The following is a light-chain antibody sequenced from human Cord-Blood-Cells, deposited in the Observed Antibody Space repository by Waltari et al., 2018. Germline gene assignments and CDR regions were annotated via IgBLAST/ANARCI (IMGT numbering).Light chain of an antibody. J-gene: IGKJ2*01. CDR3: QQRSNWPPMYT. CDR2: DAS. CDR1: QSVSSY. Sequence: EIVLTQSPATLSLSPGERATLSCRASQSVSSYLACYQQKPGQAPRLLIYDASNRATGIPAMFSGSGSGTDFTLTISSLEPEDFAVYYCQQRSNWPPMYTFGQGTKLEIK. V-gene: IGKV3-11*01.